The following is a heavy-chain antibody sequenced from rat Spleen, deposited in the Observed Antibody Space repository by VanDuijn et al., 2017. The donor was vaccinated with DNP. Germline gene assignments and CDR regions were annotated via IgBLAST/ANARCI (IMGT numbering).Heavy chain of an antibody. D-gene: IGHD1-11*01. CDR1: GFIFTDSY. J-gene: IGHJ2*01. V-gene: IGHV5-20*01. CDR3: STGGTEFGY. Sequence: EVQLVESGGGLVQPGRSMKLSCAASGFIFTDSYMAWVRQAPTKGLEWVASVNYDGDKFFYRDSVKGRFTISRDNAKSSLHLQMDSLRSEDTATYYCSTGGTEFGYWGQGVMVTVSS. CDR2: VNYDGDKF.